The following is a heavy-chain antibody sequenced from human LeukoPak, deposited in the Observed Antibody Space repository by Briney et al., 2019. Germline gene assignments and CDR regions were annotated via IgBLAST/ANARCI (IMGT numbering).Heavy chain of an antibody. CDR2: ISAYNGNT. J-gene: IGHJ4*02. CDR1: GYTFTSYG. D-gene: IGHD4-17*01. Sequence: RASVKVSCTASGYTFTSYGISWVRQAPGQGLEWMGWISAYNGNTNYAQKLQGRVTMTTDTSTSTAYMELRSLRSDDTAVYYCARMSASTDDYGDFNFDYWGQGTLVTVSS. V-gene: IGHV1-18*01. CDR3: ARMSASTDDYGDFNFDY.